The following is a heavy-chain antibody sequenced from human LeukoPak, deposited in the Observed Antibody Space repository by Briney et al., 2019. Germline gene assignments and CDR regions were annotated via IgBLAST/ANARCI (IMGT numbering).Heavy chain of an antibody. J-gene: IGHJ4*02. D-gene: IGHD3-22*01. CDR1: GFTFSSYS. CDR2: ISCTSSSI. Sequence: GGSLRLSCAASGFTFSSYSINWVRQAPGKGLEWVSSISCTSSSIYYADSVKGRFTISRDNSKNSLYLQMNSLRAEDTAVYYYASNHYYDSSGYYREHYYFDYWGQGTLVTVSS. V-gene: IGHV3-21*01. CDR3: ASNHYYDSSGYYREHYYFDY.